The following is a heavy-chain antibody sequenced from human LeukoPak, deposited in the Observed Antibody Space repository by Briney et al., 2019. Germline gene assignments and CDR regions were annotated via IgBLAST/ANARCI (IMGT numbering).Heavy chain of an antibody. V-gene: IGHV4-39*01. J-gene: IGHJ6*01. CDR3: ARHHTAGWRVLDV. Sequence: PSETLSLTCTVSGGSISSSSYYWGWIRQPPGKGLEWIGGIYYSGSTYYNPSLKSRVTISVDTSKNQISLKLSSVTAADTAVYYCARHHTAGWRVLDVWGQGTTVTVSS. D-gene: IGHD6-19*01. CDR1: GGSISSSSYY. CDR2: IYYSGST.